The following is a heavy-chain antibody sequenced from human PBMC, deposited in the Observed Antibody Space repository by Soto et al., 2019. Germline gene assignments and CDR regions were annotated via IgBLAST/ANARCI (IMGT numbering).Heavy chain of an antibody. CDR1: GFTFSSYG. V-gene: IGHV3-30*18. J-gene: IGHJ4*02. CDR3: AKALESNDYSNYFDY. D-gene: IGHD4-4*01. CDR2: ISYDGSNK. Sequence: QVQLVESGGGVVQPGRSLRLSCAASGFTFSSYGMHWVRQAPGKGLEWVAVISYDGSNKYYADSVKGRFTISRDNSKNTRYLQMNSLRAEDTAVYYCAKALESNDYSNYFDYWGQGTLVTVSS.